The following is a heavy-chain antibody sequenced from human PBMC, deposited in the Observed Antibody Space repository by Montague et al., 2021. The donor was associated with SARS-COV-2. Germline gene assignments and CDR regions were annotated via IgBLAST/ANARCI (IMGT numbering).Heavy chain of an antibody. J-gene: IGHJ4*02. CDR1: GGSVSDTDYY. CDR3: VRGRLTPGGFDK. Sequence: SETLSLTCAVSGGSVSDTDYYWGWVRRPPGKGLEWLGTTFQSGNSFSNPSLKSRLSISVHTSMNEVSLSLASVTAADTAVYYCVRGRLTPGGFDKWGQGALVTVSS. V-gene: IGHV4-39*01. CDR2: TFQSGNS. D-gene: IGHD3-10*01.